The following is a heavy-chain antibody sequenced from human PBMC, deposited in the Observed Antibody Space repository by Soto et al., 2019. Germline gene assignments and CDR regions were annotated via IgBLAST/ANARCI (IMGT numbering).Heavy chain of an antibody. Sequence: ASVKVSCKVSGYTLTELSMRWVRQAPGKGLEWMGGFDPEDGETIYAQKFQGRVTMTEDTSTDTAYMELSSLRSEDTAVYYCATETTVTTSYYYYYYMDVWGKGTTVTVSS. J-gene: IGHJ6*03. CDR2: FDPEDGET. CDR1: GYTLTELS. D-gene: IGHD4-17*01. V-gene: IGHV1-24*01. CDR3: ATETTVTTSYYYYYYMDV.